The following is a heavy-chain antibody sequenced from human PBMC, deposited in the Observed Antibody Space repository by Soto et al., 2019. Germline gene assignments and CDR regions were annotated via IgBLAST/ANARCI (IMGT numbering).Heavy chain of an antibody. CDR3: TNAYSSTWYFFED. CDR2: ISFDGNNR. D-gene: IGHD6-6*01. Sequence: PGGSLRLSCXAXGFTFSSYAMSWVRQAPGKGLEWVAVISFDGNNRFYTDSVQGRFIISRDNSNNTLSLQMSSLRAEDTAMYYCTNAYSSTWYFFEDWGQGTLVTVSS. J-gene: IGHJ4*02. CDR1: GFTFSSYA. V-gene: IGHV3-30*14.